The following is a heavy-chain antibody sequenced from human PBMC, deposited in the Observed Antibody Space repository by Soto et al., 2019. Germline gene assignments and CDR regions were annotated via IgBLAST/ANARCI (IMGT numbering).Heavy chain of an antibody. D-gene: IGHD1-1*01. J-gene: IGHJ5*02. CDR3: ARDTIQRAWFDP. CDR1: GGSVSSGGYS. Sequence: PSETLSLTCAVSGGSVSSGGYSWSWIRQPPGKGLEWIGYIYYSGSTNYNPSLKSRVTISVDTSKNQFSLKLSPMIAADTAVYYCARDTIQRAWFDPWGQGTLVTVSS. V-gene: IGHV4-61*08. CDR2: IYYSGST.